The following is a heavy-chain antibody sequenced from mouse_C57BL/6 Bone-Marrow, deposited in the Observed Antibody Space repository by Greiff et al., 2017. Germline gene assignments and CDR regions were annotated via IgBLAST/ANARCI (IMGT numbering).Heavy chain of an antibody. CDR3: ARADGSSCVDY. Sequence: QVQLQQPGAELVKPGASVKMSCKASGYTFTSYWITWVKQRPGQGLEWIGDIYPGSGSTNYNEKFKSKATLTVDKSSSTAYMQLSSLTSEDAAVYYCARADGSSCVDYWGQGTTLTVSS. J-gene: IGHJ2*01. V-gene: IGHV1-55*01. D-gene: IGHD1-1*01. CDR1: GYTFTSYW. CDR2: IYPGSGST.